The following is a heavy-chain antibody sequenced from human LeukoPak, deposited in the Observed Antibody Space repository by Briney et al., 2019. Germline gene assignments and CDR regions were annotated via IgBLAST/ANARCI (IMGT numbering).Heavy chain of an antibody. Sequence: GGSLTLFCAASGFTFSRYCMNWVRQAPGKGLEWASSISSSSSYIYYADSVKGRFTISRDNAKNSLYLQMNSLRAEDTAVYYCARYPLKRAFDIWRQGTMVTVSS. J-gene: IGHJ3*02. CDR3: ARYPLKRAFDI. CDR2: ISSSSSYI. V-gene: IGHV3-21*01. CDR1: GFTFSRYC.